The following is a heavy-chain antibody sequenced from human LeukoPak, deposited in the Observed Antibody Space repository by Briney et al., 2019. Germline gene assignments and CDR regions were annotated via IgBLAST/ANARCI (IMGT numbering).Heavy chain of an antibody. CDR1: GYTFTGYY. D-gene: IGHD3-3*01. Sequence: GASVKVSCKASGYTFTGYYMHWVRQAPGQGLEWMGWINPNSGGTNYAQKFQGRVTITRDTSISTAHMELSRLRSDDTAVYYCARDSGYDFWSGYGANWFDLWGQGTLVTVSS. CDR3: ARDSGYDFWSGYGANWFDL. CDR2: INPNSGGT. J-gene: IGHJ5*02. V-gene: IGHV1-2*02.